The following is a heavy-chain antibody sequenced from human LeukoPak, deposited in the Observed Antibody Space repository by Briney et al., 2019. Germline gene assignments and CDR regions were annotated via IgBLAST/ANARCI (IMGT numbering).Heavy chain of an antibody. CDR2: IKQDGSEK. V-gene: IGHV3-7*01. D-gene: IGHD3-10*02. J-gene: IGHJ6*04. Sequence: PGGSLRLSCAASGFTFSSYGMSWVRQAPGKGLEWVANIKQDGSEKYYVDSVKGRFTISRDNAKNSLYLQMNSLRAEDTAVYYCAELAITMIGGVWGKGTTVTISS. CDR1: GFTFSSYG. CDR3: AELAITMIGGV.